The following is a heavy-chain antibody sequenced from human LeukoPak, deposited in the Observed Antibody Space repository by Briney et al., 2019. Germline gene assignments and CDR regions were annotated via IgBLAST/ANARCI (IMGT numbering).Heavy chain of an antibody. CDR2: IYYSGST. CDR3: ARNGGNSDYDY. Sequence: PSETLSLTCTVSGGSISGSSYYWSWIRQPPGTGLEWIGSIYYSGSTYYNPSLKSRVTMLLDKSKNQFSLKLNSVTAADTAVYYCARNGGNSDYDYWGQGTLVTVSA. D-gene: IGHD4-23*01. V-gene: IGHV4-39*07. J-gene: IGHJ4*02. CDR1: GGSISGSSYY.